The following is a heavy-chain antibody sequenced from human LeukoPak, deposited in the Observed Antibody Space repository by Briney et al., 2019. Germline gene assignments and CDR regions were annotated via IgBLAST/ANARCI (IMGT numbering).Heavy chain of an antibody. CDR1: GYAFTNYG. J-gene: IGHJ4*02. V-gene: IGHV1-18*01. D-gene: IGHD4-23*01. CDR2: ISTFNGNT. Sequence: ASVKVSCKASGYAFTNYGITWVRQAPGQGLEWLGWISTFNGNTNYAQRLQDRVTMTTDTSTNTAYLKLRRLRSDDTALYYCARRHLIGNGYFDHWGQGSLVTVSS. CDR3: ARRHLIGNGYFDH.